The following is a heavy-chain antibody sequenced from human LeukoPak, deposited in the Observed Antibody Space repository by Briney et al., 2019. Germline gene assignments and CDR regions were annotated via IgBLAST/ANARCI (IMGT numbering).Heavy chain of an antibody. D-gene: IGHD3-10*01. J-gene: IGHJ4*02. CDR1: GFIFRNYW. CDR2: INEDGSEK. CDR3: LSGSGH. Sequence: GGSLRLSCAAAGFIFRNYWMGWVRQAPGRGLEWVANINEDGSEKYYVDSVKGRFIISRDNAKNSLYLQMNILRAEDTAVFYCLSGSGHCGQGTLVTVSS. V-gene: IGHV3-7*01.